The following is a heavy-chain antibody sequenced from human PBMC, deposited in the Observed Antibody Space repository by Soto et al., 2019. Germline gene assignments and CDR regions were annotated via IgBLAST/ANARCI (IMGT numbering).Heavy chain of an antibody. CDR1: GFTFTSSA. CDR2: IVVGSGNT. V-gene: IGHV1-58*02. CDR3: AAFNDYGDPLDY. D-gene: IGHD4-17*01. J-gene: IGHJ4*02. Sequence: GASVKVSCEDSGFTFTSSAMHWVRQARGQRLEWIGWIVVGSGNTNYAQKFQERVTITRDMSTSTAYMELSSLRSEDTAVYYCAAFNDYGDPLDYWGQGTQVTAPQ.